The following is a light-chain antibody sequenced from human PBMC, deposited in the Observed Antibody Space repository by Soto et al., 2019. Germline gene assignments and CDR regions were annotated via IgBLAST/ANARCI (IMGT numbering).Light chain of an antibody. CDR3: QQYNNWPPT. CDR1: QAISSN. CDR2: GAS. V-gene: IGKV3-15*01. Sequence: EIVMTHSPATLSVSLGERATLSCRANQAISSNLAWYQQKPGQAPRIIIYGASTRATGIPARFSGSGSGTEFTLTISSLQSEDFAVYYCQQYNNWPPTFGQGTKVDIK. J-gene: IGKJ1*01.